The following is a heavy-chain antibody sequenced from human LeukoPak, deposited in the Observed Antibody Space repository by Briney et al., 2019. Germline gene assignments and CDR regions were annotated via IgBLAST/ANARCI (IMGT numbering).Heavy chain of an antibody. CDR2: INHSGST. CDR1: GGSFSGYY. J-gene: IGHJ4*02. Sequence: SETLSLTCAVYGGSFSGYYWSWIRQPPGKGLEWIGEINHSGSTNYNPSLKSRVTISVDTSKNQFSLKLSSVTAADTAVYYCARDYYLDGYPYFDYWGQGTLVTVSS. D-gene: IGHD5-24*01. CDR3: ARDYYLDGYPYFDY. V-gene: IGHV4-34*01.